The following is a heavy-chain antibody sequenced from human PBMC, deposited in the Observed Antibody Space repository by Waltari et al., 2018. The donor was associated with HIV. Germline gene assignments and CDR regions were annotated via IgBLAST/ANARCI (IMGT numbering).Heavy chain of an antibody. D-gene: IGHD4-4*01. CDR1: GFTFSNYW. J-gene: IGHJ4*02. CDR2: INSDGSST. Sequence: EVQLVESGGGSVQPGGSLRLSCAASGFTFSNYWRPWVRQAPGKGLVWVSRINSDGSSTSYADSVKGRFTISRDNAKNTVYPQMNSLRAEDTAVYYCARGGSKPLDYWGQGTLVTVSS. CDR3: ARGGSKPLDY. V-gene: IGHV3-74*01.